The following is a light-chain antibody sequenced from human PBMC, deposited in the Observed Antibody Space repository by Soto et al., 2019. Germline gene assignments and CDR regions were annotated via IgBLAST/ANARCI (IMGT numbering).Light chain of an antibody. J-gene: IGLJ2*01. CDR3: QTWDSNTVV. CDR1: NLGNKY. CDR2: EDT. Sequence: SYELTQPPSVSVSPGQTASITCSGDNLGNKYACWYQQKPGQSPVLVIYEDTKRPSRIPERFSGSNSGNTATLTISGTQAMDGADYYCQTWDSNTVVFGGGTKLTVL. V-gene: IGLV3-1*01.